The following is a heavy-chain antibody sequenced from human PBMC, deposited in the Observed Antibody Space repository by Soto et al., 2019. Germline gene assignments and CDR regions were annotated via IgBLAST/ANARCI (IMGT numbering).Heavy chain of an antibody. CDR2: IGSSSTTI. J-gene: IGHJ4*02. CDR1: GFTSSSYS. CDR3: AREQQLAYDN. D-gene: IGHD6-13*01. Sequence: PGGSLRLSCAASGFTSSSYSFNWVRQAPGKGLEWLSYIGSSSTTIYYADSVKGRFIISRDNAKNSLYLQMNSLRPEDTAVYYCAREQQLAYDNWGQGTRVTVSS. V-gene: IGHV3-48*01.